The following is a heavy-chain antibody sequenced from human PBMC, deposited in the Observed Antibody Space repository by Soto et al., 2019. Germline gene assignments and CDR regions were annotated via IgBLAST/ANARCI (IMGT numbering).Heavy chain of an antibody. CDR1: GAYMRNDYYY. CDR2: MHHSGRT. J-gene: IGHJ5*02. V-gene: IGHV4-31*03. Sequence: SETLSLTCTVSGAYMRNDYYYWSWVRQNPGKDLEWIGHMHHSGRTHYNPSLKSRVAMSVDTSKNQFSLYLNSVTAADTAVYYCARDPAPWGQGALVTVS. CDR3: ARDPAP.